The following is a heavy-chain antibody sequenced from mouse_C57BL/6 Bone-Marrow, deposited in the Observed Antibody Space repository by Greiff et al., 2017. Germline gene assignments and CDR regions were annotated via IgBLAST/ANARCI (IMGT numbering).Heavy chain of an antibody. CDR2: IYPRSGNT. Sequence: QVQLQQSGAELARPGASVKLSCKASGYTFTSYGISWVKQRTGQGLEWIGEIYPRSGNTYYNEKFKGKATLTADKSSITAYMELRSLTSEDSAVYFCARYDGYYVPYYYAMDYWVQGTSVTVSS. CDR3: ARYDGYYVPYYYAMDY. J-gene: IGHJ4*01. V-gene: IGHV1-81*01. CDR1: GYTFTSYG. D-gene: IGHD2-3*01.